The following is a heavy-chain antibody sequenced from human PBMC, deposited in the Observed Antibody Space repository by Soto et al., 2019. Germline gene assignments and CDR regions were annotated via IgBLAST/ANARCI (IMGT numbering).Heavy chain of an antibody. D-gene: IGHD3-3*01. CDR1: GFTFSSYS. CDR3: ARGDDFWSGYYYYYYGMDV. V-gene: IGHV3-21*01. Sequence: SLRLSCAASGFTFSSYSMNWVRQAPGKGLEWVSSISSSSSYIYYADSVKGRFTISRDNAKNSLYLQMNSLRAEDTAVYYCARGDDFWSGYYYYYYGMDVWGQGTTVTVSS. J-gene: IGHJ6*02. CDR2: ISSSSSYI.